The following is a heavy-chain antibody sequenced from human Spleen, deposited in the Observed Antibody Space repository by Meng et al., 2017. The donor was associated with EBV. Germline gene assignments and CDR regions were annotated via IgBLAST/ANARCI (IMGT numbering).Heavy chain of an antibody. CDR2: ISYDGSHNK. Sequence: QVQLVESGGGVVQPGRSLRLSCAASGFTFSNYVMHWVRQAPGKGLEWVAVISYDGSHNKYYADSVKGRFTISRDNSKNTLYLQMNSLKIEDTAVYYCAKDLSGRFDPWGQGTLVTVSS. CDR1: GFTFSNYV. D-gene: IGHD1-14*01. V-gene: IGHV3-30*18. J-gene: IGHJ5*02. CDR3: AKDLSGRFDP.